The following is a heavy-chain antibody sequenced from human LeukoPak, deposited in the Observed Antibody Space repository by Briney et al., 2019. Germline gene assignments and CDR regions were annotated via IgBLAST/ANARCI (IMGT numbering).Heavy chain of an antibody. Sequence: GGSLRLSCAASGFTFSSYGMSWVRQAPGKGLEWVANIKQDGSGEYYVDSVKGRFTISRDNSKNSLYLQMNSLRAEDTAVYYCAREISEQWLVPGYYYMDVWGKGTTVTVSS. CDR2: IKQDGSGE. J-gene: IGHJ6*03. D-gene: IGHD6-19*01. CDR1: GFTFSSYG. CDR3: AREISEQWLVPGYYYMDV. V-gene: IGHV3-7*01.